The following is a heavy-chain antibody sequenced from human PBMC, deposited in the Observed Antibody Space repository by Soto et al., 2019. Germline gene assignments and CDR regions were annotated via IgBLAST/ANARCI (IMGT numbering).Heavy chain of an antibody. CDR1: GGTFSSYA. CDR2: IIPIFGTA. V-gene: IGHV1-69*01. D-gene: IGHD2-15*01. CDR3: ARDRGCSGGSCYSGVDAFDI. J-gene: IGHJ3*02. Sequence: QVQLVQSGAEVKKPGSSVKVSCKASGGTFSSYAISWVRQAPGQGLEWMGGIIPIFGTANYGQKFQGRVTITADESTGTAYMERSSLRSEDTAVYYCARDRGCSGGSCYSGVDAFDIWGQGTMVTVSS.